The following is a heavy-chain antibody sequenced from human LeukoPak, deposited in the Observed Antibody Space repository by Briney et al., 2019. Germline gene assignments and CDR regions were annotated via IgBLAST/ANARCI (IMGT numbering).Heavy chain of an antibody. CDR2: ISAYNGNT. J-gene: IGHJ4*02. CDR3: ASACWDTAMATCLRY. V-gene: IGHV1-18*01. CDR1: GYTFTSYG. Sequence: ASVKVSCKASGYTFTSYGSSWVRQAPGQGLEWMGWISAYNGNTNYAQKLQGRVTMTTDTSTSTAYMELRSLRSDDTAVYYCASACWDTAMATCLRYWGQGTLVTVSS. D-gene: IGHD5-18*01.